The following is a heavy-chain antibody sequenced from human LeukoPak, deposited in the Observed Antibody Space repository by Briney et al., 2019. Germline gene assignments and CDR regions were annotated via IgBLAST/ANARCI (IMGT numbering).Heavy chain of an antibody. J-gene: IGHJ4*02. CDR3: VPRPGDYVGY. D-gene: IGHD4-17*01. Sequence: GGPLRLSCAASGFTFDDYAMHWVRQAPGKGLEWVSGISWNSGSIGYADSVKGRFTISRDNAKNSLYLQMNSLRAEDTAVYYCVPRPGDYVGYWGQGTLVTVSS. CDR2: ISWNSGSI. V-gene: IGHV3-9*01. CDR1: GFTFDDYA.